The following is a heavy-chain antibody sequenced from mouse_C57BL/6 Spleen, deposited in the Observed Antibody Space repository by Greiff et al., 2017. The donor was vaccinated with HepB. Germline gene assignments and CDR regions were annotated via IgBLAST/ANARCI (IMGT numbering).Heavy chain of an antibody. Sequence: EVQLQESGPGLVKPSQSLSLTCSVTGYSITSGYYWNWIRQFPGNKLEWMGYISYDGSNNYNPSLKNRISITRDTSKNQFFLKLNSVTTEDTATYYCAREEDYYGNYAMDYWGQGTSVTVSS. D-gene: IGHD1-1*01. CDR3: AREEDYYGNYAMDY. V-gene: IGHV3-6*01. J-gene: IGHJ4*01. CDR1: GYSITSGYY. CDR2: ISYDGSN.